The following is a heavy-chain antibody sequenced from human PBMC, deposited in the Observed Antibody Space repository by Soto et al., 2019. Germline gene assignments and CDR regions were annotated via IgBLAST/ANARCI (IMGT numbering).Heavy chain of an antibody. J-gene: IGHJ4*02. CDR3: ARGIHNNYGVTPAY. CDR1: GFTLSDYY. CDR2: ISGSSSDT. Sequence: GGSLRLSCAAPGFTLSDYYMSWIRQAPGRGLEWVSYISGSSSDTHYADSVKGRFTISRDNAKNSLYLQMNSLRAEDSAVYYCARGIHNNYGVTPAYWGQGTLVTVSS. V-gene: IGHV3-11*05. D-gene: IGHD2-8*01.